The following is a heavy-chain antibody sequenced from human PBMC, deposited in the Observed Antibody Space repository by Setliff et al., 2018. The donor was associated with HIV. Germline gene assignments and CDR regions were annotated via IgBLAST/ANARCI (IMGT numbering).Heavy chain of an antibody. CDR3: AGDRYTYAYLDY. V-gene: IGHV4-38-2*02. J-gene: IGHJ4*02. CDR2: ISYGGGT. Sequence: SSETLSLTCALSGYTISSGYYWAWIRQPPGKGLEWIGRISYGGGTHYNPSLRSRVIISMDTSKNQFSLKLSSVTAADTAVYYCAGDRYTYAYLDYWGQGTLVTVSS. CDR1: GYTISSGYY. D-gene: IGHD5-18*01.